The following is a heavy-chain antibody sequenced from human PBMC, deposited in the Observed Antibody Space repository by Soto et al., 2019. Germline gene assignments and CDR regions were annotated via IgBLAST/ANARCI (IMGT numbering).Heavy chain of an antibody. CDR1: GFTFSDYY. J-gene: IGHJ4*02. CDR3: ATVVPAAIRLTTPFDY. Sequence: GGSLRLSCAASGFTFSDYYMSWIRQAPGKGLEWVSYISSSGSTIYYADSVKGRFTISRDNAKNSLYLQMNSLRAEDTAVYYCATVVPAAIRLTTPFDYWGQGTLVTVSS. V-gene: IGHV3-11*01. CDR2: ISSSGSTI. D-gene: IGHD2-2*01.